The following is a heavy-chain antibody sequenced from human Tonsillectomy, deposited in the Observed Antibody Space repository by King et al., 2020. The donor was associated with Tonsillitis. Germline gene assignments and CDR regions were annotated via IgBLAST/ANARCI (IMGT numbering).Heavy chain of an antibody. CDR3: AKDYGSSGWVIDY. D-gene: IGHD6-19*01. J-gene: IGHJ4*02. V-gene: IGHV3-9*01. CDR1: GFTFDDYA. Sequence: VQLVESGGGLVQPGRSLRLSCAASGFTFDDYAMHWVRQAPGKGLEWVSGISWNSGSIGYADSVKGRVTISRDNAQNSLYLQMKSLRAEETALYYCAKDYGSSGWVIDYWGQGILVTVSS. CDR2: ISWNSGSI.